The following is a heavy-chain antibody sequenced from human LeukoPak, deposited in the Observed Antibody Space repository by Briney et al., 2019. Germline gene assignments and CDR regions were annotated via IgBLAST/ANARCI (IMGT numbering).Heavy chain of an antibody. D-gene: IGHD2-21*02. V-gene: IGHV1-2*02. Sequence: ASVKVSCKASGYTFTGYYMHWVRQAPGQGLEWMGWINPNSGGTNYAQKFQGRVTMTRDTSISTAYMELSRLRSDDTAVYYCARDLTYCGGDCPPGLLGRYYYYMDVWGKGTTVTVSS. CDR3: ARDLTYCGGDCPPGLLGRYYYYMDV. J-gene: IGHJ6*03. CDR2: INPNSGGT. CDR1: GYTFTGYY.